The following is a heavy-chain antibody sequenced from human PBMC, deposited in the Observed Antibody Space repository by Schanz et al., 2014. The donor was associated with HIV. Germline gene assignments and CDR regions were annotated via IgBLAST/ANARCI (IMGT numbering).Heavy chain of an antibody. Sequence: QVQLQESGPGPVKPSETLSLTCTVSGDSISSYYWNWIRQPAGKGLEWIGHIYSSGSTKYNPSLRSRLTMSVDTSKNQLSLKLSSVTAADTAVYYCARVGRAYYYDSSGGIDYWGQGTLVTVSS. CDR1: GDSISSYY. V-gene: IGHV4-4*07. D-gene: IGHD3-22*01. CDR2: IYSSGST. J-gene: IGHJ4*02. CDR3: ARVGRAYYYDSSGGIDY.